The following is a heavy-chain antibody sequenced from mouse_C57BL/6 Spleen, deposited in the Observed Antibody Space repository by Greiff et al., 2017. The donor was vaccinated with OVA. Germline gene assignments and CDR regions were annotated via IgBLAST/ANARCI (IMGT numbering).Heavy chain of an antibody. CDR2: IDPEDGET. CDR3: AANWEYFDY. CDR1: GYAFSSYY. V-gene: IGHV14-2*01. D-gene: IGHD4-1*01. Sequence: EVQLQQSGAELVKPGASVKISCKASGYAFSSYYMHWVKQRTEQGLEWIGRIDPEDGETKYAPKFQGKATITADTSSNTAYLQLSSLTSEDTAVYYCAANWEYFDYWGQGTTLTVSS. J-gene: IGHJ2*01.